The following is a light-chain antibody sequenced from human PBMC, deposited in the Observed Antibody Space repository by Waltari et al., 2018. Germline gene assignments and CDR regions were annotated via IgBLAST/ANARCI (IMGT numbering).Light chain of an antibody. CDR1: SSDVGGYNS. CDR2: VVN. J-gene: IGLJ1*01. Sequence: QSALTQPRSVSGSPGQSVSISRTGTSSDVGGYNSVLWYQQHPGKAPKLMIYVVNKRPSGVPDRFSGSKSGNTASLTISGLQAEDEADYYCWSFSGIYTHVFGTGTKVSVL. CDR3: WSFSGIYTHV. V-gene: IGLV2-11*02.